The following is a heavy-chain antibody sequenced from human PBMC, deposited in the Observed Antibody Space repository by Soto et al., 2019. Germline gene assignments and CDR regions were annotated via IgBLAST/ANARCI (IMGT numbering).Heavy chain of an antibody. CDR3: ARDAPPADY. CDR2: IRAYNGNT. J-gene: IGHJ4*02. CDR1: GYTFTSYG. Sequence: QVQLVQSGAEVKKPGASVKVSCKASGYTFTSYGISWVRQAPGQGLEWMGWIRAYNGNTNYAQKLQGRVTMTSDTSTGTASVELRSLRSDDAAVYYCARDAPPADYLGQGTLVTVSS. V-gene: IGHV1-18*01.